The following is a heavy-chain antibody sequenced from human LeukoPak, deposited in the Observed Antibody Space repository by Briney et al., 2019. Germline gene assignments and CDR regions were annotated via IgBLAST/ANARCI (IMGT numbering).Heavy chain of an antibody. D-gene: IGHD6-19*01. Sequence: SETLSLTCTVSGGSISSYYWSWIRQPPGKGLEWIGYIYYSGSTNYNPSLKSRVTISVDTSKNQFSLKLSSVTAADTAVYYCVRRAGTFFDYWGQGTLVTVSS. CDR1: GGSISSYY. V-gene: IGHV4-59*08. CDR2: IYYSGST. CDR3: VRRAGTFFDY. J-gene: IGHJ4*02.